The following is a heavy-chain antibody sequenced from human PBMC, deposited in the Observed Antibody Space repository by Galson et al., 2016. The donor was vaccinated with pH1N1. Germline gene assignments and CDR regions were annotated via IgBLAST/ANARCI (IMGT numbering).Heavy chain of an antibody. V-gene: IGHV3-53*01. CDR1: GISVSNNY. CDR2: RSRGGST. Sequence: SLRLSCAPSGISVSNNYMRWVPQAPGKGLEWVYGRSRGGSTYYADFLEGRSIISREYFKNILYLQTNSLRVDATAIYYCPGTQLSFGGQYNADFWGQGTQVTVSS. D-gene: IGHD1-14*01. J-gene: IGHJ4*02. CDR3: PGTQLSFGGQYNADF.